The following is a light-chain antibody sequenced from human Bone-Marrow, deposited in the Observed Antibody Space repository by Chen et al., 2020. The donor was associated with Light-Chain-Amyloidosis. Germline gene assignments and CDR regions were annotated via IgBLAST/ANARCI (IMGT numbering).Light chain of an antibody. J-gene: IGLJ2*01. CDR1: DLPTKY. CDR3: QSADSSGTYEVI. CDR2: RDT. Sequence: SYELTQPPSGSVCAGQTARINCSGDDLPTKYAYWYQQKPGQAPVLVIHRDTERPSGISDRFSGSSSGTTATLTISGVQAEDEADYHCQSADSSGTYEVIFGGGTKLTVL. V-gene: IGLV3-25*03.